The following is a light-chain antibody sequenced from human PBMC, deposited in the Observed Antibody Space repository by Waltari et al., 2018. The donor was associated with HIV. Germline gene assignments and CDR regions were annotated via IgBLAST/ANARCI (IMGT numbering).Light chain of an antibody. CDR2: GAY. CDR1: QSVGAS. Sequence: MLTQSPATLSVSPGATVTLSCRASQSVGASLAWYQHRPGQSPRRLVYGAYTTAPGVPARFRGRGFGTDFTLTISNLQSGDFAVYFCQQYSTWPLYTFGQGTKLEI. V-gene: IGKV3-15*01. CDR3: QQYSTWPLYT. J-gene: IGKJ2*01.